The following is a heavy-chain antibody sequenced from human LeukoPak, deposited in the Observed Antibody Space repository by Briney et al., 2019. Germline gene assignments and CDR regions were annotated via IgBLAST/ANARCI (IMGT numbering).Heavy chain of an antibody. CDR3: ARAAGGAAAGEFDY. V-gene: IGHV4-39*07. CDR1: GGSISSANYY. J-gene: IGHJ4*02. Sequence: SQTLSLTCNVSGGSISSANYYWSWIRQPPGKGLEWIGSIYHSGSTYYNPSLKSRVTISVDTSKNQFSLKLSSVTAADTAVYYCARAAGGAAAGEFDYWGQGTLVTVSS. CDR2: IYHSGST. D-gene: IGHD6-13*01.